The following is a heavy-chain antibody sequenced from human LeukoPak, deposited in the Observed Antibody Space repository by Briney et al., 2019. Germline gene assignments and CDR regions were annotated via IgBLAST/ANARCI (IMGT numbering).Heavy chain of an antibody. Sequence: GGSLRLSCAASGFTFSSYEMNWVRQAPGKGLEWVSYISSSATNIYYADSVKGRFTISRDNAKNSLYLQMDNLRAEDTAVYYCATSIAAADPWGQGTLVTDSS. CDR2: ISSSATNI. J-gene: IGHJ5*02. CDR3: ATSIAAADP. V-gene: IGHV3-48*03. D-gene: IGHD6-13*01. CDR1: GFTFSSYE.